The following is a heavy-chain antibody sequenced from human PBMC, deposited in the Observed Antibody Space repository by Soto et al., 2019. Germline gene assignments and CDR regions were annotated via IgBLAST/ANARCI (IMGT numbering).Heavy chain of an antibody. J-gene: IGHJ4*02. CDR1: GFTFYDYA. CDR2: ISWKSGNI. D-gene: IGHD5-18*01. CDR3: VRSKGGYSYGTPFDY. Sequence: EVHLEESGGALLQPGRSLRLSCAASGFTFYDYAMYWFRQVLGKGMEWVSSISWKSGNIGYAESVKGRFTTTRVNAENSIYLQMNRLRPEDTALYYCVRSKGGYSYGTPFDYWGEGTLVTVSS. V-gene: IGHV3-9*01.